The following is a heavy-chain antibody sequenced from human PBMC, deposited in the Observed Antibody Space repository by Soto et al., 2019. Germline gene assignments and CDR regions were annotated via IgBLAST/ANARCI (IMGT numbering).Heavy chain of an antibody. Sequence: QVQLEQSGAEVKKPGSSVKVSCKASGGTLSDHGVAWLRQAPGQGLEWMGGTIPVFNTAKYAQKFQGRVTVTADKFTNIAYMELSSLRTEDTAIYFCARGDYGSGNYYTGPSAFDIWGQGTMVIVSS. CDR3: ARGDYGSGNYYTGPSAFDI. CDR2: TIPVFNTA. CDR1: GGTLSDHG. V-gene: IGHV1-69*06. D-gene: IGHD3-10*01. J-gene: IGHJ3*02.